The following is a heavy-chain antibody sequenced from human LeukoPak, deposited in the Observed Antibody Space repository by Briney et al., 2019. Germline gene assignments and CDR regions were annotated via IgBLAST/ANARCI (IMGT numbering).Heavy chain of an antibody. CDR2: TSDDGSAK. D-gene: IGHD4-17*01. CDR3: ARAPGGFHGDYSPIGY. J-gene: IGHJ4*02. CDR1: GFTFSSYA. V-gene: IGHV3-30-3*01. Sequence: PGGSLRFSCAASGFTFSSYAMHWVRQAPGKGLQWLALTSDDGSAKYYADSVKGRFTISRDNSQNTLYLQMNSLRAEETAMYYCARAPGGFHGDYSPIGYWGQGTLVTVSS.